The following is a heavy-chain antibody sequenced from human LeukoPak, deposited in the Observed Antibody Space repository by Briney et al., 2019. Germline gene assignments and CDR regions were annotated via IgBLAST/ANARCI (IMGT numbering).Heavy chain of an antibody. D-gene: IGHD3-10*01. CDR2: IYYSGST. J-gene: IGHJ6*02. V-gene: IGHV4-61*01. CDR3: ARERITMVRGVIDYGMDV. CDR1: GGSVSSGSYY. Sequence: SETLSLTCTVSGGSVSSGSYYWSWIRQPPGKGLEWIGYIYYSGSTNYNPSHKSRVTISVDTSKNQFSLKLSSVTAADTAVYYCARERITMVRGVIDYGMDVWGQGTTVTVSS.